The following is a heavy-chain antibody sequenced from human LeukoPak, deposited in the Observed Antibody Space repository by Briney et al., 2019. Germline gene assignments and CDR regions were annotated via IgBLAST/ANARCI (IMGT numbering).Heavy chain of an antibody. V-gene: IGHV4-59*01. J-gene: IGHJ6*03. D-gene: IGHD2-15*01. CDR1: AGSISNYY. CDR2: IYYSGST. CDR3: ATWRYCSGGSCYGNYYMDV. Sequence: PSETLSLTCTVSAGSISNYYWSWIRQPPGKGLEWIGYIYYSGSTNYNPSLKSRVTISIDTSKNQFSLKLSSVTAVDTAVYYYATWRYCSGGSCYGNYYMDVWGKGTTVTVSS.